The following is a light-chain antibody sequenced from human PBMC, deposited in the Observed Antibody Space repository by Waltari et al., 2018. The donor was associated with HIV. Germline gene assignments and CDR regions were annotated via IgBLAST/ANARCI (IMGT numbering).Light chain of an antibody. CDR1: SSNIGLYH. J-gene: IGLJ2*01. CDR3: AWWDDRLSGL. Sequence: QSVLTQPPSASGTPGQRVTIACSGGSSNIGLYHVYWYQQFPGTAPKLLSYRDNQRPPGVTHRCAGSESGTSTSLVIIGLRSEDEADYYCAWWDDRLSGLFGGGTKVTVL. V-gene: IGLV1-47*01. CDR2: RDN.